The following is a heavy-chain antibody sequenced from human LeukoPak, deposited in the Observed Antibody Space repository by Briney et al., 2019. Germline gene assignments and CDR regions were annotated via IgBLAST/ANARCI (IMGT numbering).Heavy chain of an antibody. Sequence: SQTLSLTCAISGDSVSSNSAAWNWIRQSPSRGLEWLGRTYYRSKWYNDYAVSVKSRITINPDTSKNQFSLQLSSVTAADTAVYYCASARLGSGLEGAFDIWGQGTMVTVSS. CDR2: TYYRSKWYN. D-gene: IGHD6-25*01. CDR3: ASARLGSGLEGAFDI. CDR1: GDSVSSNSAA. J-gene: IGHJ3*02. V-gene: IGHV6-1*01.